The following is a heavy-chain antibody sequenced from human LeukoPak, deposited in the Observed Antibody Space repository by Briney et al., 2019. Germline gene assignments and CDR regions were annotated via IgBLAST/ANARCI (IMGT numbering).Heavy chain of an antibody. J-gene: IGHJ4*02. V-gene: IGHV1-2*02. Sequence: GASVKVSCKASGYTFTGYYMHWVRQAPGQGLEWMGWINPNSGGTNYAQKFQGRVTMTRDTSISTAYMELSRLRSDDTAVYYCARMVGDSSGYYYVILDWGQGTLVTVSS. CDR2: INPNSGGT. CDR1: GYTFTGYY. CDR3: ARMVGDSSGYYYVILD. D-gene: IGHD3-22*01.